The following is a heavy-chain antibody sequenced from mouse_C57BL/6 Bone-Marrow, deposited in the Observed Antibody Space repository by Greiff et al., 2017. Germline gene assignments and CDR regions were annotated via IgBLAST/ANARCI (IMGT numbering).Heavy chain of an antibody. V-gene: IGHV1-9*01. CDR2: IFPGSGST. J-gene: IGHJ4*01. Sequence: QVQLQQSGAELMKPGASVKLSCKASGYTFTGYWIEWVKQRPGHGLEWIGKIFPGSGSTTYNGKFKGKATFTADTSSNTAYMQLSSLTTEDSAIYYCARWGDAMDYWGQGTSVTVSS. CDR1: GYTFTGYW. CDR3: ARWGDAMDY.